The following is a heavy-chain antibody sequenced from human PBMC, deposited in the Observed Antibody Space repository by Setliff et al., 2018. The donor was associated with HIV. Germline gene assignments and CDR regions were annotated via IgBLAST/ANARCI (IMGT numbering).Heavy chain of an antibody. D-gene: IGHD1-26*01. CDR1: GYTLTKLS. CDR2: FDPELGET. V-gene: IGHV1-24*01. Sequence: GASVKVSCKVSGYTLTKLSMHWVRQAPEKGLEWVGGFDPELGETFFARNFRGRLTMTQGTSTDTAYMELTSLRSDDTAMYYCATDNREGVGTPYYFDYWGQGTQVTVSS. CDR3: ATDNREGVGTPYYFDY. J-gene: IGHJ4*02.